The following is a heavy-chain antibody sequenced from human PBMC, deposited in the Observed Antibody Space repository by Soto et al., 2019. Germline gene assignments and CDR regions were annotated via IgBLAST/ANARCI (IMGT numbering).Heavy chain of an antibody. D-gene: IGHD3-10*02. V-gene: IGHV3-30-3*01. CDR2: ISYDGSNK. CDR1: GFTFSSYA. CDR3: ARDTNMLGMDV. Sequence: GGSLRLSCAASGFTFSSYAMHWVRQAPGKGLEWVAVISYDGSNKYYADSVKGRFTISRDNSKNTLYLQMNSLRAEDTAVYYCARDTNMLGMDVWGQGTTVTVSS. J-gene: IGHJ6*02.